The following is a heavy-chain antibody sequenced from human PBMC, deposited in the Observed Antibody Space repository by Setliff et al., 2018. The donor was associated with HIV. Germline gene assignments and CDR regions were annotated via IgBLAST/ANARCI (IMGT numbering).Heavy chain of an antibody. CDR2: INGYNSKT. CDR3: AREAPRYASGAFDF. CDR1: GYNFNNFG. V-gene: IGHV1-18*01. Sequence: ASVKVSCKSSGYNFNNFGVSWVRQAPGQGLEWLGYINGYNSKTHYLPRLQGRLTLTTDTSTNTVYLELRSLISDDTAIYYRAREAPRYASGAFDFWGQGTMVTVSS. J-gene: IGHJ3*01. D-gene: IGHD3-10*01.